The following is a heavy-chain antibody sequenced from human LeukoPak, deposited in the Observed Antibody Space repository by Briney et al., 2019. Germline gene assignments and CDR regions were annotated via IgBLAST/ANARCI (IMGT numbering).Heavy chain of an antibody. V-gene: IGHV1-18*01. J-gene: IGHJ6*02. CDR3: AREGTYYDILTGYHLWLNYYYYGMDV. CDR2: ISAYNGNT. Sequence: ASVKVSCKASGYTFTSYGISWERQAPGQGLEWMGWISAYNGNTNYAQKLQGRVTMTTDTSTSTAYMELRSLRSDDTAVYYCAREGTYYDILTGYHLWLNYYYYGMDVWGQGTTVTVSS. D-gene: IGHD3-9*01. CDR1: GYTFTSYG.